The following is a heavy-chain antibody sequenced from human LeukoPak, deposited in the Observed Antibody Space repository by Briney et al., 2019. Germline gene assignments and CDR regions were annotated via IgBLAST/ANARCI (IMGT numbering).Heavy chain of an antibody. V-gene: IGHV4-39*01. J-gene: IGHJ4*02. D-gene: IGHD3-10*01. CDR1: GGSISSSSYY. Sequence: SETLSLTCTVSGGSISSSSYYWGWIRQPRGKGLEWIGSIYYSGSTYYNPSLKSRVTISVDTSKNQFSLKLSTVTAADTAVYYCAIRWFGELIDYFDYWGQRTLVTVSS. CDR2: IYYSGST. CDR3: AIRWFGELIDYFDY.